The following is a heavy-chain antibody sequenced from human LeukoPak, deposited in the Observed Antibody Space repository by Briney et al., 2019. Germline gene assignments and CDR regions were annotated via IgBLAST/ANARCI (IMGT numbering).Heavy chain of an antibody. CDR3: ARGPGYSSSDGAFDI. D-gene: IGHD6-13*01. CDR1: GGSISSYY. J-gene: IGHJ3*02. CDR2: IYYSGNT. V-gene: IGHV4-59*12. Sequence: SETLSLTCTVSGGSISSYYWSWIRQPPGKGLEWIGYIYYSGNTNYNPSLKSRVTISVDTSKNQFSLKLSSVTAADTAVYYCARGPGYSSSDGAFDIWGQGTMVTVSS.